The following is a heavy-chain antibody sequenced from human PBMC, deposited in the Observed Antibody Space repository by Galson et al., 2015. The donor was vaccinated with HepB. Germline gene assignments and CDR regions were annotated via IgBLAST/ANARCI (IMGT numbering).Heavy chain of an antibody. CDR1: GYSFTSYW. J-gene: IGHJ3*02. CDR3: ARPSSGPKATYYDFWSGYALDAFDI. CDR2: IYPGDSDT. V-gene: IGHV5-51*01. D-gene: IGHD3-3*01. Sequence: QSGAEVKKPGESLKISCKGSGYSFTSYWIGWVRQMPGKGLEWMGIIYPGDSDTRYSPSFQGQVTISADKSISTAYLQWSSLKASDTAMYYCARPSSGPKATYYDFWSGYALDAFDIWGQGTMVTVSS.